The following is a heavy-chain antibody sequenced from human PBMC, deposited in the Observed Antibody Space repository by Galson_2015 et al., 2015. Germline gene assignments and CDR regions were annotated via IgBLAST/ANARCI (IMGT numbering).Heavy chain of an antibody. V-gene: IGHV3-11*01. CDR1: GFTFSDYY. Sequence: SLRLSCAASGFTFSDYYMSWLRQTPGKGLEWVSYISSSGSTIYYADSVKGRFTISGDNAKNSLYLQMNSLRAEDTAVYYCARDHVENDYGDYGDAFDIWGQGTMVTVSS. D-gene: IGHD4-17*01. CDR2: ISSSGSTI. J-gene: IGHJ3*02. CDR3: ARDHVENDYGDYGDAFDI.